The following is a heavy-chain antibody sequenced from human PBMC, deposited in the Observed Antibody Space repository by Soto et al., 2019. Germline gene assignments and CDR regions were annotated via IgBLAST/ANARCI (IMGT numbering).Heavy chain of an antibody. D-gene: IGHD3-22*01. Sequence: GGSLRLSCAVSGFTCSRCRMNWVRQAPGKGLEWVSYISSSSSTIYYADSVKGRFTISRDNAKNSLYLQMNSLRDEDTAVYYCARGQIYYDSSGYYYFDYWGQGTLVTVSS. CDR1: GFTCSRCR. CDR2: ISSSSSTI. CDR3: ARGQIYYDSSGYYYFDY. V-gene: IGHV3-48*02. J-gene: IGHJ4*02.